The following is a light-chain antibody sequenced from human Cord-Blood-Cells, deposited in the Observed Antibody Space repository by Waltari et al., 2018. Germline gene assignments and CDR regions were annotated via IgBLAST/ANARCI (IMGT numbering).Light chain of an antibody. J-gene: IGKJ3*01. CDR2: TLS. Sequence: DIVMTQTHISLPVTPGEPASIPCRSSHSLLDSDDGNTYLDWYLQKPGESPQLLIYTLSDRASGVPDRFSGSGSGTDFTLKISRVEAEDVGVYYCMQRIEFPSFTFGPGTKVDIK. CDR3: MQRIEFPSFT. CDR1: HSLLDSDDGNTY. V-gene: IGKV2-40*01.